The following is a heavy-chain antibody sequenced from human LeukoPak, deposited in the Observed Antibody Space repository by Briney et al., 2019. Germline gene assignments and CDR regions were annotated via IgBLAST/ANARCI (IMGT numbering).Heavy chain of an antibody. CDR1: GFTFSDYY. Sequence: GGSLRLSCAASGFTFSDYYMSWIRQAPGKGLEWVSYISSSGTTIYYADSVKGRFTISRDNAKNSLYLQMNSLRAEDTAVYYCAREYIAAAGTVGWFDPWGQGTLVTVSS. CDR2: ISSSGTTI. J-gene: IGHJ5*02. V-gene: IGHV3-11*04. D-gene: IGHD6-13*01. CDR3: AREYIAAAGTVGWFDP.